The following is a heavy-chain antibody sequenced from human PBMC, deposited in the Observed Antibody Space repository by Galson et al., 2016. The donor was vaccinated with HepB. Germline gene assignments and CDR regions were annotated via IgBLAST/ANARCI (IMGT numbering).Heavy chain of an antibody. CDR2: LKTYSGDT. Sequence: GYSFTSHSISWVQQAPGQGTEWTGYLKTYSGDTHYSPNLQGRVTMTTDTSTRTAYMELRSTSSDDTAVDYCARDRDNYGSGSDYWGQGTLVTVSS. CDR1: GYSFTSHS. V-gene: IGHV1-18*01. D-gene: IGHD3-10*01. J-gene: IGHJ4*02. CDR3: ARDRDNYGSGSDY.